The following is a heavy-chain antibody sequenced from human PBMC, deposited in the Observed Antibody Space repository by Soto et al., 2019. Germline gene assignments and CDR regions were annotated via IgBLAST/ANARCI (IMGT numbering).Heavy chain of an antibody. D-gene: IGHD6-13*01. CDR3: AKDTETYSNVNWFEP. Sequence: SLRLSWTASLFTFSSYAMSLVLKNPLKGLEWVSAISGSGGITYYADSVKGRFTISRDNSKNTLYLQMNSLRAEDTAVYYCAKDTETYSNVNWFEPWGQGTLVTVSS. CDR1: LFTFSSYA. J-gene: IGHJ5*02. V-gene: IGHV3-23*01. CDR2: ISGSGGIT.